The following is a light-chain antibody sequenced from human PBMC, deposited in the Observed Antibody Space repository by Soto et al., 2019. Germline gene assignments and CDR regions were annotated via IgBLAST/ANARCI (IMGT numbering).Light chain of an antibody. CDR3: ATWDTSLSAVV. CDR1: TSNIGGNY. CDR2: DND. J-gene: IGLJ2*01. V-gene: IGLV1-51*01. Sequence: QSVLTQPPSVSAAPGQTVTVSCSGSTSNIGGNYVSWYQQLPGTAPRLLIFDNDARPSGIPDRFSASKSGTSATLGITGLQTGDDANYYCATWDTSLSAVVFGGGTKVTVL.